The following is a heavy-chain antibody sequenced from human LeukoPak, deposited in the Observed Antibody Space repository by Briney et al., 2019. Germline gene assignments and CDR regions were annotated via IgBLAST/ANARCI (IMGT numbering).Heavy chain of an antibody. CDR1: GFTLSNHW. CDR3: VRNNAMDV. Sequence: GGSLRLSCAASGFTLSNHWMTWVRQVPGRGPEWVANVNRDGSEAYYLDSVKGRFTISRDNAKNSLYLQMNSLRAEDTALYYCVRNNAMDVWGQGTTVIVSS. CDR2: VNRDGSEA. J-gene: IGHJ6*02. D-gene: IGHD2-8*01. V-gene: IGHV3-7*03.